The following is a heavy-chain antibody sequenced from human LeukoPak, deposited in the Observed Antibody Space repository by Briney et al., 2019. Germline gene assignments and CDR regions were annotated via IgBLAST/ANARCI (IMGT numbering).Heavy chain of an antibody. CDR2: IYSGGST. Sequence: GSLRLPCAASEFTVSSNYLSWVRQAPGKGLEGVSVIYSGGSTYYADSVKGRFTISRDNSKNTLYLQMNSLRAEDTAVYYCARVISSGIFFSGYYFDYWGQGTLVTVSS. CDR3: ARVISSGIFFSGYYFDY. J-gene: IGHJ4*02. D-gene: IGHD3-10*01. V-gene: IGHV3-53*01. CDR1: EFTVSSNY.